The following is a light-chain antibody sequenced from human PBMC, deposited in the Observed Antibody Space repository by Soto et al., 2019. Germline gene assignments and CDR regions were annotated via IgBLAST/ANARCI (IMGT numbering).Light chain of an antibody. CDR1: QNVSSRY. Sequence: EIVLTQSPGTVSLSPGERATLSCRASQNVSSRYLAWYQQKSGQAPRLLVYGASFRATGIPDRFSGSGSGTDFTLTINRLEPEDFALYYCQQYGTSPDTFGQGTKLEI. CDR2: GAS. V-gene: IGKV3-20*01. J-gene: IGKJ2*01. CDR3: QQYGTSPDT.